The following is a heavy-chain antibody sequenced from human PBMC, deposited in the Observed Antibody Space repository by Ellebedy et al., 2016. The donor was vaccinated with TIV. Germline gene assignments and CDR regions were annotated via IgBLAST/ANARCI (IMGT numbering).Heavy chain of an antibody. CDR2: INPDGSAE. CDR1: GFIISGDW. V-gene: IGHV3-7*03. Sequence: GESLKISCAASGFIISGDWMSWVRQAPGKGLEWVAHINPDGSAEYYVDSVKGRFTISRDNAKRSLFLQMNSLRVDDTAVYYCVTGGQSYGRWGQGSLVTISS. CDR3: VTGGQSYGR. D-gene: IGHD3-16*01. J-gene: IGHJ4*02.